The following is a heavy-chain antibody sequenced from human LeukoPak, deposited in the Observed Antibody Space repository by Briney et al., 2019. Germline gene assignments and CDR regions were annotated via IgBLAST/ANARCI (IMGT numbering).Heavy chain of an antibody. V-gene: IGHV3-21*01. Sequence: GGSLRLSCAASGFTFSSYSMNWVRQAPGKGLEWVSSISSSSSYIYYADSVKGRFTISRDNAKNSLYLQMNSLRAEDTAVYYCARGAWLEYSSAAYFDYWGQGTLVTVSS. CDR1: GFTFSSYS. CDR3: ARGAWLEYSSAAYFDY. D-gene: IGHD6-6*01. J-gene: IGHJ4*02. CDR2: ISSSSSYI.